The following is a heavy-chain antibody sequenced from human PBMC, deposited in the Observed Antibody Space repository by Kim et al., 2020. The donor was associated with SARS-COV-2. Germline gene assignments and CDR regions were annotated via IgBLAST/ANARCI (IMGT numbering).Heavy chain of an antibody. J-gene: IGHJ5*02. CDR2: FDPEDGET. CDR1: GYTLTELS. V-gene: IGHV1-24*01. Sequence: ASVKVSCKVSGYTLTELSMHWVRQAPGKGLEWMGGFDPEDGETIYAQKFQGRVTMTEDTSTDTAYMELSSLRSEDTAVYYCATGAYCGGDCHNWFDPWGQGTLVTVSS. D-gene: IGHD2-21*02. CDR3: ATGAYCGGDCHNWFDP.